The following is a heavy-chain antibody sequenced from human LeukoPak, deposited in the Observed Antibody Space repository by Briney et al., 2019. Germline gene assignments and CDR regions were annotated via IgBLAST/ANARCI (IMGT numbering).Heavy chain of an antibody. CDR1: GFTFSSYS. Sequence: GGSLRLSCAASGFTFSSYSMNWVRQAPGKGLEGVSSISSSSSYIYYADSVKGRFTISRDNAKNSLYLQMNSLRAEDTAVYYCARDRTSHPDNWFDPWGQGTLVTVSS. V-gene: IGHV3-21*01. CDR3: ARDRTSHPDNWFDP. D-gene: IGHD2-2*01. CDR2: ISSSSSYI. J-gene: IGHJ5*02.